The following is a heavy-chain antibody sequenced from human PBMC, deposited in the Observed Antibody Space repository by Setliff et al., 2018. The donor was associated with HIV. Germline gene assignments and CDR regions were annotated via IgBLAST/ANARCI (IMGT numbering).Heavy chain of an antibody. CDR1: GFSFSSYS. J-gene: IGHJ4*02. Sequence: GESLKISCAASGFSFSSYSMSWVRQAPGTGLEWVSSISHSGESTYYADSVEGRFTISRDNSENTLYLQMNSLRDEDTAVYYCAKDRDATGWYVHTQFDYWGQGKLVTVS. D-gene: IGHD6-19*01. V-gene: IGHV3-23*01. CDR3: AKDRDATGWYVHTQFDY. CDR2: ISHSGEST.